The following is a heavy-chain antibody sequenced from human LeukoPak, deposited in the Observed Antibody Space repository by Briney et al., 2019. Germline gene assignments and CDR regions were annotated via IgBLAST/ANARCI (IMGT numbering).Heavy chain of an antibody. D-gene: IGHD6-19*01. J-gene: IGHJ5*02. CDR1: GRSISSSSYY. CDR3: ARWDSSGWYA. Sequence: SETLSLPCSVSGRSISSSSYYWGWIRQPPGKGLVRIGRLYYSGSTYYNPSLKSRVTISVDTSKNQFSPKLSPVTAADTAVYYCARWDSSGWYACGQGTLVTVSS. CDR2: LYYSGST. V-gene: IGHV4-39*01.